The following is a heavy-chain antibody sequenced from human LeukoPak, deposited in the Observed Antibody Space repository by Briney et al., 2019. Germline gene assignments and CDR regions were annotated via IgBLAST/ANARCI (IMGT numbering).Heavy chain of an antibody. V-gene: IGHV4-30-2*01. D-gene: IGHD3-22*01. CDR2: IYHSGST. Sequence: PSETLSLTCAVSGGSISSGGCSWSWIRQPPGKGLEWIGYIYHSGSTYYNPSLKSRVTISVDRSKNQFSLKLSSVTAADTAVYYCARTVPMGYYDSSGYYTHTPYFDYWGQGTLVTVSS. CDR3: ARTVPMGYYDSSGYYTHTPYFDY. J-gene: IGHJ4*02. CDR1: GGSISSGGCS.